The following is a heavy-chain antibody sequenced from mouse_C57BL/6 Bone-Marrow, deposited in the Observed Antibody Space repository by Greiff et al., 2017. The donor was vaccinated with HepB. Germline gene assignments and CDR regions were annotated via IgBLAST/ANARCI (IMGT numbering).Heavy chain of an antibody. J-gene: IGHJ2*01. V-gene: IGHV1-75*01. D-gene: IGHD2-2*01. CDR2: IFPGSGST. CDR3: ARRMVTKGALDY. CDR1: GYTFTDSY. Sequence: VQLQQSGPELVKPGASVKISCKASGYTFTDSYINWVKQRPGQGLEWIGWIFPGSGSTYYNEKFKGKATLTVDKSTSTAYMLLSSLTSEASAVYCCARRMVTKGALDYWGQGTTLTVAS.